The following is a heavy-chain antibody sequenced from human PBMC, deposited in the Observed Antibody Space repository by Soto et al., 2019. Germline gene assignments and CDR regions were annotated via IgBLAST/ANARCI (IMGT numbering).Heavy chain of an antibody. Sequence: SETLSLTCTVSGGSVSDKTYYWSWIRQPPGKRLEWIGYVYYSGTTKYNPSLKSRVTISVDLSKNRFSLRLSSVTTADTALYYCARSTAVPNTLRWRYFFDYWRPGSLVTVS. D-gene: IGHD2-21*01. J-gene: IGHJ4*02. CDR2: VYYSGTT. CDR1: GGSVSDKTYY. V-gene: IGHV4-61*01. CDR3: ARSTAVPNTLRWRYFFDY.